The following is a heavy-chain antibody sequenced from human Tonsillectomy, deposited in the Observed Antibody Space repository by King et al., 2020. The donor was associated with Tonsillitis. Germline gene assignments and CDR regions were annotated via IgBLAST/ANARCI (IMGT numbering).Heavy chain of an antibody. CDR2: IYRGVSVT. J-gene: IGHJ3*01. CDR1: VYSFTIYW. Sequence: QLVQSGAEVKKPGESLRISCKASVYSFTIYWTAWVRQMPGKGLEGMGVIYRGVSVTRYSPSFQGQVTISADTSINTAYLQWSSLKASDTAMYYCARRDVAAFDFWGQGTMVTVSS. D-gene: IGHD2-21*01. CDR3: ARRDVAAFDF. V-gene: IGHV5-51*01.